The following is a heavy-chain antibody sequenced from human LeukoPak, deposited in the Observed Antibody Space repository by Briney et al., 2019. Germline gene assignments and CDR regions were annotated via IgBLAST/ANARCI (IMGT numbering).Heavy chain of an antibody. CDR3: ARPLQGSYAMDV. CDR2: ISSSSNYI. Sequence: GGSLRLSCVASGFYFNTYSLNWVRRAPGKGLEWVASISSSSNYIRYADSMKGRVTISRDNAKNSLYLQMDSLRVDDTAVYYCARPLQGSYAMDVWGLGTTVIVSS. CDR1: GFYFNTYS. V-gene: IGHV3-21*01. J-gene: IGHJ6*02.